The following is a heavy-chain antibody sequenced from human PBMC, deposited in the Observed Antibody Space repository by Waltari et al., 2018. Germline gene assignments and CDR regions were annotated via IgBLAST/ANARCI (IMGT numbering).Heavy chain of an antibody. CDR3: ARGRDDYPLSAFDT. V-gene: IGHV3-74*01. CDR2: IKGDGSST. CDR1: GFTFSSYW. D-gene: IGHD4-17*01. Sequence: EVQLVESGGGLVQPGGSLRLSCAASGFTFSSYWMHWVRHAPGKAVVWVSRIKGDGSSTTYADSVKGRFTISRDNAKNTLSLQMNSLRGEDTAVYYCARGRDDYPLSAFDTWGQGTMVTVSS. J-gene: IGHJ3*02.